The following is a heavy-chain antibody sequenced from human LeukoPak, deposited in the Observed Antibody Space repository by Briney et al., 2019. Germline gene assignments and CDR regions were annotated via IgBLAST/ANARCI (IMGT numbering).Heavy chain of an antibody. CDR1: GFTFSLYW. Sequence: GGSRRLSCAASGFTFSLYWMTWVRQSPGKGLEWVADINPDGSQIYSVDSLKGRFTISRDNAKNSLFLHLSSLRVDDTATYYCVRQMIRFWFDPWGQGTRVTVSS. CDR3: VRQMIRFWFDP. V-gene: IGHV3-7*01. CDR2: INPDGSQI. D-gene: IGHD3-16*01. J-gene: IGHJ5*02.